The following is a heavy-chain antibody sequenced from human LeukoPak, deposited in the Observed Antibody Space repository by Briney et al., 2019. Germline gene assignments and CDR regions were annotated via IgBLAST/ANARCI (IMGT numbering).Heavy chain of an antibody. CDR3: AKDNYGGIYAS. CDR2: ISHFPGDP. V-gene: IGHV3-23*01. J-gene: IGHJ4*02. Sequence: GGSLRLSCAASGVSFSGDGMSWGRHAPGEGLGWVAHISHFPGDPWYANSVKGRFIISRDNSKGTVYLQMNSLRPEDSALFYCAKDNYGGIYASWGQGTMVTVSA. D-gene: IGHD3-16*01. CDR1: GVSFSGDG.